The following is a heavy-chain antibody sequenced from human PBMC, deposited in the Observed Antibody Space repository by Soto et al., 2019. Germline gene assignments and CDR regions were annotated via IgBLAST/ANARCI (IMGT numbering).Heavy chain of an antibody. D-gene: IGHD4-17*01. CDR2: ISYDGSNK. V-gene: IGHV3-30*18. Sequence: GGSLRLSCAASGFTFSTYALSWVRQAPGRGLEWVAVISYDGSNKYYADSVKGRFTISRDNSKNTLYLQMNSLRAEDTAVYYCAKRASRDYGDYGMDVWGQGTTVTVSS. CDR3: AKRASRDYGDYGMDV. CDR1: GFTFSTYA. J-gene: IGHJ6*02.